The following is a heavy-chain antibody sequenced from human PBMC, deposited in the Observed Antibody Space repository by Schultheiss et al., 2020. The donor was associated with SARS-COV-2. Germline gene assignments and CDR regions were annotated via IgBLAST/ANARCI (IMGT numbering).Heavy chain of an antibody. J-gene: IGHJ4*02. D-gene: IGHD6-19*01. CDR2: IYYSGST. CDR3: ARGRPSSGCIDY. Sequence: SETLSLTCTVSGGSISSGGYYWSWIRQPPGKGLEWIGYIYYSGSTYYNPSLKSRVTISVDTSKNQFSLKLSSVTAADTAVYYCARGRPSSGCIDYWGQGTLVTVSS. V-gene: IGHV4-31*03. CDR1: GGSISSGGYY.